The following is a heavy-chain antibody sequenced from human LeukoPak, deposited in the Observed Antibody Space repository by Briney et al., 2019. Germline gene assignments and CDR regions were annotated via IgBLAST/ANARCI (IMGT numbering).Heavy chain of an antibody. Sequence: ASVKVSCKASGYTFTGYYMHWVRQAPGQGLEWMGWINPNSGDTDYAQKFQGRVTLTRDTSIGTAYMELGSLRSDDTAVYYCARDLQLVRENYWGQGTLVTVSS. J-gene: IGHJ4*02. D-gene: IGHD6-13*01. CDR3: ARDLQLVRENY. V-gene: IGHV1-2*02. CDR1: GYTFTGYY. CDR2: INPNSGDT.